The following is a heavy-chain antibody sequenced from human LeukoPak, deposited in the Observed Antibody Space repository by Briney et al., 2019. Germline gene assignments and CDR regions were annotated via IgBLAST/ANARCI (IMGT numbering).Heavy chain of an antibody. CDR1: GFTFSNYW. CDR2: IRRDGNEK. J-gene: IGHJ4*02. Sequence: GGSLRLSCAASGFTFSNYWMTWVRQAPGKGLEWVANIRRDGNEKHYVESMEGRFIITRDNAKNSLYLEMDSLRVEDTAVYFCARHRDSDISGSSAGLDYWGQGTLVTVSP. D-gene: IGHD3-22*01. CDR3: ARHRDSDISGSSAGLDY. V-gene: IGHV3-7*01.